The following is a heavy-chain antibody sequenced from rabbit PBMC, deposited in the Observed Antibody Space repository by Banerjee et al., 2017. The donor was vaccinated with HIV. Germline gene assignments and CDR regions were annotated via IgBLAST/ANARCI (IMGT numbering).Heavy chain of an antibody. D-gene: IGHD1-1*01. Sequence: QEQLEESGGGLVKPGGTLTLTCKASGFSFSNYYYMCWVRQAPGKGLEWIACIYAGTSGTTYYASWAKGRFTISKTSSTTVTLQMTSLTAADTATYFCARDYTSSSYGTYFHLWGPGTLVTVS. CDR2: IYAGTSGTT. CDR1: GFSFSNYYY. V-gene: IGHV1S45*01. J-gene: IGHJ4*01. CDR3: ARDYTSSSYGTYFHL.